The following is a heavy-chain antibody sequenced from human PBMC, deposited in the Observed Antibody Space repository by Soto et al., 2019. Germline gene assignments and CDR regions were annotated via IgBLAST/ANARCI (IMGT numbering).Heavy chain of an antibody. D-gene: IGHD3-22*01. CDR3: ARLVYDSRLNYLSFDH. J-gene: IGHJ4*02. CDR1: GVSISSGNR. V-gene: IGHV4-4*02. Sequence: SETLSLTCDVSGVSISSGNRWSWVRQPPGKGLEWIAEVYNDGSANYHPSPESRATISVDRSKNQFSLRLSSVPAADTGKYYCARLVYDSRLNYLSFDHWGQGTLVTVSS. CDR2: VYNDGSA.